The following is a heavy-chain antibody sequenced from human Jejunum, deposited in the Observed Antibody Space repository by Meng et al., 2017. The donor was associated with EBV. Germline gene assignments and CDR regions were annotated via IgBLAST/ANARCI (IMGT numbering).Heavy chain of an antibody. CDR1: GYRFTTYF. CDR3: ARIRYGTGTDWFDP. Sequence: LVRSGTEVKKPGASVRVSCKASGYRFTTYFIHWVRQAPGQGLEWMGRINCNNGDTDYAQKFQDRVTMTRDTSITTAYMDLTGLTSNDTAFYYCARIRYGTGTDWFDPWGQGTLVTVSS. D-gene: IGHD3-10*01. CDR2: INCNNGDT. V-gene: IGHV1-2*06. J-gene: IGHJ5*02.